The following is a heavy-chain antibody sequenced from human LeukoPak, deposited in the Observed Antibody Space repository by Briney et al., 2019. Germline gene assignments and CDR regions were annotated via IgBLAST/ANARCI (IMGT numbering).Heavy chain of an antibody. V-gene: IGHV3-53*05. CDR2: IYSGGST. J-gene: IGHJ4*02. D-gene: IGHD4-11*01. CDR1: GLTVSSNC. Sequence: GGSLRLSCAASGLTVSSNCMSWVRQAPGKGLEWVSVIYSGGSTYYADSVKGRFTISRDNSKNTLYLQMNSLRAEDTAVYYCAKDQDSNYGIIDYWGQGTLVTVSS. CDR3: AKDQDSNYGIIDY.